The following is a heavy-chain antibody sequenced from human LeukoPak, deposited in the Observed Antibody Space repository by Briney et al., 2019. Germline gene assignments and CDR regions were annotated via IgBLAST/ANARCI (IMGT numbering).Heavy chain of an antibody. V-gene: IGHV1-2*02. D-gene: IGHD5-18*01. CDR3: ARVGMRDTANLRPVDY. CDR2: INPNSGGT. J-gene: IGHJ4*02. CDR1: GYTFSGHF. Sequence: GASVKVSCKASGYTFSGHFMHWVRQAPGQGLEWMGWINPNSGGTKYAQKFQGRVTMTRDTSISTAYMELSSLRSDDTAVYYCARVGMRDTANLRPVDYWGQGTLVTVSS.